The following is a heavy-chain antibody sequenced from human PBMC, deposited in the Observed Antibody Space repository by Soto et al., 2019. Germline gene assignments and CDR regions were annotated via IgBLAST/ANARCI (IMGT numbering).Heavy chain of an antibody. CDR1: GYTFTNND. J-gene: IGHJ5*02. D-gene: IGHD5-18*01. CDR3: ARMESFGSLNWFDP. Sequence: SVKVSCKASGYTFTNNDVSWVRQATGQGPEWMGWMNPGSGDTGYAQKFQGRVTMTRDISIATAYMELNSLTSEDTAIYYCARMESFGSLNWFDPWGQGTLVTVSS. V-gene: IGHV1-8*01. CDR2: MNPGSGDT.